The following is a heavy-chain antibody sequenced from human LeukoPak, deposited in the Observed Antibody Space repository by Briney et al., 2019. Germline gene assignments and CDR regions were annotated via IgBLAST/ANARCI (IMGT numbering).Heavy chain of an antibody. V-gene: IGHV1-2*02. CDR2: INPNSGGT. Sequence: GASVKVSCKASGYTFTGYYMHWVRQAPGQGLEWMGWINPNSGGTNYAQKFQGRVTMTRDTSISTAYMELSRLRSDDTAVYYCARAMLYYYYYMDVWGKGTTVTVSS. J-gene: IGHJ6*03. CDR3: ARAMLYYYYYMDV. D-gene: IGHD2-8*01. CDR1: GYTFTGYY.